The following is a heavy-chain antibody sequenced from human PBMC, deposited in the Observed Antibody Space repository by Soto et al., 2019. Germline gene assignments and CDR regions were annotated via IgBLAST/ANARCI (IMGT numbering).Heavy chain of an antibody. CDR2: IYYSGST. D-gene: IGHD3-3*01. J-gene: IGHJ6*02. CDR3: ARQPYYDPYYYVMDV. CDR1: GGSISSYY. V-gene: IGHV4-59*08. Sequence: SETLSLTCTVSGGSISSYYWSWIRQPPGKGLEWIGYIYYSGSTNYNPSLKSRVTISVDTSKNQFSLKLSSVTAADTAVYYCARQPYYDPYYYVMDVWGQGTTVTVSS.